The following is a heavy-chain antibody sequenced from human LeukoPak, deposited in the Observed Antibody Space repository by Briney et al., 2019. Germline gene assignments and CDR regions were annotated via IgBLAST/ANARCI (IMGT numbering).Heavy chain of an antibody. D-gene: IGHD6-13*01. Sequence: SETLSLTCTVSGGSISSASYYWSWIRLPAGKGLEWIGRIYTSGSTNYNPSLKSRVTISVDTSKNQFSLKLSSVTAADTAVYYCAMRERLAAAFDYWGQGTLVTVSS. CDR3: AMRERLAAAFDY. V-gene: IGHV4-61*02. CDR2: IYTSGST. CDR1: GGSISSASYY. J-gene: IGHJ4*02.